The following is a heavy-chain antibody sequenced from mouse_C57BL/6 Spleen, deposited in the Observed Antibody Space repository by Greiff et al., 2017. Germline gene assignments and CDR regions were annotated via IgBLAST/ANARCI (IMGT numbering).Heavy chain of an antibody. CDR3: ARDSGGKAMDY. CDR2: ISDGGSYT. CDR1: GFTFSSYA. V-gene: IGHV5-4*01. J-gene: IGHJ4*01. D-gene: IGHD1-1*02. Sequence: EVMLVESGGGLVKPGGSLKLSCAASGFTFSSYAMSWVRQTPEKRLEWVATISDGGSYTYYPDNVKGRFTISRDNAKNNLYLQMSHLKSEDTAMYYCARDSGGKAMDYWGQGTSVTVSS.